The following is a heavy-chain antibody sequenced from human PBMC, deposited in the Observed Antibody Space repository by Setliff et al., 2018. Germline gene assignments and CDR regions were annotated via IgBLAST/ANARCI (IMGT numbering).Heavy chain of an antibody. CDR2: IYPGDSDT. J-gene: IGHJ3*02. D-gene: IGHD1-26*01. CDR1: GYRFSSHW. Sequence: GESLKISCKGSGYRFSSHWIGWVRQMPGKGLEWMGIIYPGDSDTRYSPSFQGQVTISADKSISTAYLQWSSLKASGTAMYYCASSSGSSSNDAFDIWGQGTTVTVSS. V-gene: IGHV5-51*01. CDR3: ASSSGSSSNDAFDI.